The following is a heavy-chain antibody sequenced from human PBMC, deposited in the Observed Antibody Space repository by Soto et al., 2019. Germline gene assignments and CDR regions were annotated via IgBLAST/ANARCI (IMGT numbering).Heavy chain of an antibody. V-gene: IGHV3-11*05. J-gene: IGHJ5*02. Sequence: QVQLVESGGGLVRPGGSLRLSCAAPGFTFSDYYMSWIRQAPGKGLEWVSKISSSSSYTKYADSVKGRFIISRDNAQNSVYLQMNSLRAEDTAVYYCARDHYGSGSYGWFDPWGQGTLVTVSS. CDR1: GFTFSDYY. CDR3: ARDHYGSGSYGWFDP. D-gene: IGHD3-10*01. CDR2: ISSSSSYT.